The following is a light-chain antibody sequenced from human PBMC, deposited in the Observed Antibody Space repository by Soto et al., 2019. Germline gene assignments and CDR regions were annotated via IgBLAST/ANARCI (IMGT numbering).Light chain of an antibody. J-gene: IGKJ5*01. CDR2: GAS. Sequence: ERGMKQSPATLSVSPGDTATLSCRASQSLGGNLAWYQQKPGQAPRLLIYGASNRATGIPARFSGSGSGTDFTLTISSLEPEDFAVYYCHQRQYWPPITFGQGTRLEIK. V-gene: IGKV3D-15*01. CDR3: HQRQYWPPIT. CDR1: QSLGGN.